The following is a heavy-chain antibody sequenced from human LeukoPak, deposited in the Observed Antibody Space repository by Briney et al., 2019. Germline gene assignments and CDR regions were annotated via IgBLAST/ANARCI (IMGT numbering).Heavy chain of an antibody. CDR1: GFTFSSYG. Sequence: GGSLRLSCAASGFTFSSYGMHWVRQAPGKGLEWVAVISYDGSNKYYADSVKGRLTISRDNSKNTLYLQMNSPRAEDTAVYYCAKGRQQLVKPVPNYWGQGTLVTVSS. D-gene: IGHD6-13*01. CDR3: AKGRQQLVKPVPNY. V-gene: IGHV3-30*18. CDR2: ISYDGSNK. J-gene: IGHJ4*02.